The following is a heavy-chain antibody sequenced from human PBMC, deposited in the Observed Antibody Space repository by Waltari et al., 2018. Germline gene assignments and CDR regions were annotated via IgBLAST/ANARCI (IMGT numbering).Heavy chain of an antibody. Sequence: EVQLLESGGGLVQPGGSLRLSCAASGFTFSSYAMSWVRQAPGKGLEWVSAISGSVGSTYYADSVKGRFTISRDNSKNTLYLQMNSLRAEDTAVYYCAKDHYYDSSGYYSLFDYWGQGTLVTVSS. J-gene: IGHJ4*02. D-gene: IGHD3-22*01. CDR1: GFTFSSYA. V-gene: IGHV3-23*01. CDR3: AKDHYYDSSGYYSLFDY. CDR2: ISGSVGST.